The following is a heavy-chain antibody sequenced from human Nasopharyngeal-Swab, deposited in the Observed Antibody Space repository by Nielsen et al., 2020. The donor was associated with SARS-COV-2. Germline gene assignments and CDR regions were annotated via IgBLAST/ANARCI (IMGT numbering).Heavy chain of an antibody. Sequence: GGSLRLSCVAFGFSLNRYAMIWVRQAPGKGLEWVSGISASGRATYYADSVEGRLTISRDNSRNTLSLQMNNLRAEDTATYYCARGCDTDCSRVDSWGQGTLVTVSS. J-gene: IGHJ4*02. CDR1: GFSLNRYA. D-gene: IGHD2-21*02. CDR2: ISASGRAT. CDR3: ARGCDTDCSRVDS. V-gene: IGHV3-23*01.